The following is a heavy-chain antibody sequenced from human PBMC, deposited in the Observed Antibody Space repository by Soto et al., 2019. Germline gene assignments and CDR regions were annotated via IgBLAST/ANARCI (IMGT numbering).Heavy chain of an antibody. CDR2: INTHNGNT. V-gene: IGHV1-18*01. J-gene: IGHJ6*02. CDR3: TREGSAPYYYYGTDA. D-gene: IGHD3-10*01. Sequence: ASVNVSCKASGYTFTTYGISWVRQAPGQGLEWLGWINTHNGNTNYAQNLQGRVIMTADTSTSTAYMGLRSLRSDDTAIYYCTREGSAPYYYYGTDAWGQGTTVTVSS. CDR1: GYTFTTYG.